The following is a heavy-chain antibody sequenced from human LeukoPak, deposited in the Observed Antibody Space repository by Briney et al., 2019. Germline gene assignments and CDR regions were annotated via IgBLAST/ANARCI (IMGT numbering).Heavy chain of an antibody. D-gene: IGHD2-21*01. J-gene: IGHJ4*02. Sequence: GGSLRLSCAASGFTFSSYEMNWVRQAPGKGLEWVPYISSSGSTIYYADSVKGRFTISRDNAKNSLYLQMSSLRAEDTAVYYCARGSENVVVMAATLDYWGQGTLVTVSS. V-gene: IGHV3-48*03. CDR3: ARGSENVVVMAATLDY. CDR2: ISSSGSTI. CDR1: GFTFSSYE.